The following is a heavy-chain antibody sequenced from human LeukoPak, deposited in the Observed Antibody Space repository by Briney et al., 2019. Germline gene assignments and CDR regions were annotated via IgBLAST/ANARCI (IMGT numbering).Heavy chain of an antibody. V-gene: IGHV3-30*02. CDR2: IRYDGSNK. CDR3: ARDPSGYNYYMDV. CDR1: GFTFSSYG. J-gene: IGHJ6*03. Sequence: GGSLRLSCAASGFTFSSYGMHWVRQAPGKGLEWVAFIRYDGSNKYYADSVKGRFTISRDNSKNTLYLQMNSLRAEDTAVYYCARDPSGYNYYMDVWGKGTTVTVSS.